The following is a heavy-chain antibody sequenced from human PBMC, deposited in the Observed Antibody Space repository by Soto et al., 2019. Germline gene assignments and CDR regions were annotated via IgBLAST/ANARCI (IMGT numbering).Heavy chain of an antibody. CDR2: VSGRGGST. D-gene: IGHD4-17*01. CDR1: GFTFNNYA. Sequence: VQLLESGGGLVQPGGSLRLACTASGFTFNNYAMSWVRQAPGKGLEWVSAVSGRGGSTKYADSVKGRFIISRDNSNSTLYLQMDSLRGEDTAVYYCAKDSTVTTSLYVYYCGFDVGGEGSTVTVSS. V-gene: IGHV3-23*01. J-gene: IGHJ6*04. CDR3: AKDSTVTTSLYVYYCGFDV.